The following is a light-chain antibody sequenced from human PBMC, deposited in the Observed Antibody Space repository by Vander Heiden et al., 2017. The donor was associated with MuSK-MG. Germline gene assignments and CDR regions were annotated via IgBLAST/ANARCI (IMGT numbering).Light chain of an antibody. V-gene: IGLV2-14*01. Sequence: QSALTQPASVSGSPGQSITISCTGTSSDVGGYNYVSWYQQHPGKAPKLMIYEVSNRPSGVSNRVSGSKSGNTASLTISGLQAEDEADDYCSSYTSSSTQIFGTGTKVTVL. J-gene: IGLJ1*01. CDR1: SSDVGGYNY. CDR3: SSYTSSSTQI. CDR2: EVS.